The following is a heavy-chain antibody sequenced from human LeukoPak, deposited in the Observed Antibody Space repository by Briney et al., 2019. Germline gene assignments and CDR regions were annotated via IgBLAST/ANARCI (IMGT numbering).Heavy chain of an antibody. CDR3: ARAGLTYSSIAARTFDY. CDR2: INPNSGGT. D-gene: IGHD6-6*01. Sequence: ASVKVSCTASGYTFTGYYMHWVRQAPGQGLEWMGWINPNSGGTNYAQKFQGWATMTRDTSISTAYMELSRLRSDDTAVYYCARAGLTYSSIAARTFDYWGQGTLVTVSS. J-gene: IGHJ4*02. CDR1: GYTFTGYY. V-gene: IGHV1-2*04.